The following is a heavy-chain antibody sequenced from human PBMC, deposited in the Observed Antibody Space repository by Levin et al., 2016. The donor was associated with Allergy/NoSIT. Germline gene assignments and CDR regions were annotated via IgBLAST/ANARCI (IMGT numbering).Heavy chain of an antibody. CDR3: ARWGHDPHFFDC. CDR1: GDTVSTNNAA. J-gene: IGHJ4*02. D-gene: IGHD7-27*01. V-gene: IGHV6-1*01. CDR2: TWYRSQWNY. Sequence: SQTLSLTCVISGDTVSTNNAAWTWIRQSPSGGLEWLGRTWYRSQWNYEYAVSVRGRIAITPDTSKNQFSLQLNSVTPEDTALYYCARWGHDPHFFDCWGQGTLVTVSS.